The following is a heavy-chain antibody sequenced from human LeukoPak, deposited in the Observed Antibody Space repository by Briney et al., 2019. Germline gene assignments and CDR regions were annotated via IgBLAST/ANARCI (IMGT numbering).Heavy chain of an antibody. CDR3: TRGNHYGSDY. D-gene: IGHD3-10*01. V-gene: IGHV3-74*01. Sequence: GGSLRLSCAAASGFTFSSYWMHWVRQAPGKGLVWVSGINNGGTTIGNADSVKGRFTISRDNAKNTLYLQMNSLRAEDTAVYYCTRGNHYGSDYWGQGTLVTVSS. CDR2: INNGGTTI. J-gene: IGHJ4*02. CDR1: GFTFSSYW.